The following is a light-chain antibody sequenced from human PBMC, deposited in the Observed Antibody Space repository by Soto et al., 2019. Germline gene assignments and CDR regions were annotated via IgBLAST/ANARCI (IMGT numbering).Light chain of an antibody. CDR3: QQSYSTPIT. J-gene: IGKJ5*01. CDR2: AAS. V-gene: IGKV1-39*01. Sequence: DIQMTQSPSSLSASVGDRVTITCRASQSISSYLNWYQQEPGKAPKXLIYAASSLQSGVPSRFSGSGSGTDLTITISSLQPEDFETYDGQQSYSTPITFGQGTRLEIK. CDR1: QSISSY.